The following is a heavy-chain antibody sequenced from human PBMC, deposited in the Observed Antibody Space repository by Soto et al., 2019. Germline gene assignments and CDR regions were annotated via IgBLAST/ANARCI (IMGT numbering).Heavy chain of an antibody. J-gene: IGHJ4*02. V-gene: IGHV1-2*02. CDR2: INPKSGGT. CDR3: ARVVEKAMVPIDY. Sequence: ASVKVSCKASGYTFIGYYIHWVRQAPGQRLEWMGWINPKSGGTHYALNFQGRVTMTGDTSINTAYMELSWLTPDDTAVYYCARVVEKAMVPIDYWGQGTLVTVSS. CDR1: GYTFIGYY. D-gene: IGHD5-18*01.